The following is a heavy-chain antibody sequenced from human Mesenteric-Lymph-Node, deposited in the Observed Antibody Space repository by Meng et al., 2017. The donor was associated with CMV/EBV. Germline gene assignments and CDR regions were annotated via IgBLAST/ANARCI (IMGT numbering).Heavy chain of an antibody. CDR2: IWYDGTNK. D-gene: IGHD2-8*02. J-gene: IGHJ4*02. V-gene: IGHV3-30*02. Sequence: GESLKISCAASGFTFSTYAMHWVRQAPGKGLEWVAVIWYDGTNKYYADSVKGRFTISRDNSKNTLYLQMNSLTAEDTAVYYCATGGGADYWGQGTLVTVSS. CDR3: ATGGGADY. CDR1: GFTFSTYA.